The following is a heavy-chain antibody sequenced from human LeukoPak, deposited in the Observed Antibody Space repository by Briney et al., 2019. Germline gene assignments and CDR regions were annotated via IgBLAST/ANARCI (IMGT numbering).Heavy chain of an antibody. CDR3: ARSTTVTLGAFDI. V-gene: IGHV4-38-2*01. D-gene: IGHD4-17*01. Sequence: SEALSLTCAVSGYSISSGYYWGWIRQPPGKGLEWIGSIYHSGSTYYNPSLKSRVTISVDMSKNQFSLKLSSVTAADTAVYYCARSTTVTLGAFDIWGQGTMVTVSS. J-gene: IGHJ3*02. CDR2: IYHSGST. CDR1: GYSISSGYY.